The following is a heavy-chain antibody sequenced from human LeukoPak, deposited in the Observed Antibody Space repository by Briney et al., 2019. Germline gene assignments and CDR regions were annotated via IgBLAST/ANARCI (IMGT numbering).Heavy chain of an antibody. CDR2: IRSKNYGGTT. CDR1: GFTFGDYT. J-gene: IGHJ4*02. D-gene: IGHD2-15*01. CDR3: IRGGANTPFDY. V-gene: IGHV3-49*03. Sequence: GGSLRLSCTGFGFTFGDYTMSWFRQAPGRGLEWVGFIRSKNYGGTTEEAASVKGRFFISRDDSKSTAYLQMNSLKIEDTAVYYCIRGGANTPFDYWGQGTLVTVSS.